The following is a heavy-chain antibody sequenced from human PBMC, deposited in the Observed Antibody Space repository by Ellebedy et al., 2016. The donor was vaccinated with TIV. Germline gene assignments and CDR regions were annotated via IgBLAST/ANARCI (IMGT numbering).Heavy chain of an antibody. CDR3: ARVAGRYWFDP. D-gene: IGHD3-9*01. Sequence: AASVKVSCKASGYTFTSYGISWVRQAPGQGLEWMGWISVYNGNTNYAQKLQGRVTMTTDTSTSTACMELRSLRSDDTAVYYCARVAGRYWFDPWGQGTLVTVSS. J-gene: IGHJ5*02. CDR2: ISVYNGNT. CDR1: GYTFTSYG. V-gene: IGHV1-18*01.